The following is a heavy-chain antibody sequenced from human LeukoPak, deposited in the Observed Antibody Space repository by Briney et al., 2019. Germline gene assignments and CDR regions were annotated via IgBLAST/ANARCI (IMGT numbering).Heavy chain of an antibody. CDR3: AKNGGWYAFDI. J-gene: IGHJ3*02. Sequence: GGSLRLSCAASGFTFSSYSMNWVRQAPGKGLGWVSSISSSSSYIYYADSLKGRFTISRDNAKNSLYLQMNSLRAEDTAVYYCAKNGGWYAFDIWGQGTMVTVSS. CDR2: ISSSSSYI. D-gene: IGHD1-1*01. CDR1: GFTFSSYS. V-gene: IGHV3-21*01.